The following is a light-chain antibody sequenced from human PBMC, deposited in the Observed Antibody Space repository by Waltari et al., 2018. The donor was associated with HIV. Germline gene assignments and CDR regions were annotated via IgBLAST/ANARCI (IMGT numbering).Light chain of an antibody. CDR3: SSYAGNNNWV. V-gene: IGLV2-8*01. CDR2: EVN. Sequence: QSALTQPPSASGSPGQSVTISWYQQHPGTAPKVIIFEVNKRPSGVPDRFSGSKSGNTASLTVARLQGEDEADYFCSSYAGNNNWVFGGGTKVTVL. J-gene: IGLJ3*02.